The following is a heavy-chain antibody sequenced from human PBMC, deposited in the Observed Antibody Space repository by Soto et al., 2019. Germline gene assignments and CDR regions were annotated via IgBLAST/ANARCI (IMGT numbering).Heavy chain of an antibody. Sequence: GGSLSLSCTASGFTFSDRYMAWIRKAPGKGLEIVAHMCGSGSSEDYEDSVKGQFSIFRENSKDLFFLQMFYLRAEHTAVYYCAREISYVSGVHLYDGMDVLGQGTAVTVSS. CDR1: GFTFSDRY. CDR3: AREISYVSGVHLYDGMDV. V-gene: IGHV3-11*01. J-gene: IGHJ6*02. CDR2: MCGSGSSE. D-gene: IGHD3-16*01.